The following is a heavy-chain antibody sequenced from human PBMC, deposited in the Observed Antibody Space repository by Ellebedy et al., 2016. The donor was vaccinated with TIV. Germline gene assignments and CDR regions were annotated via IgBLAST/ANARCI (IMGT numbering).Heavy chain of an antibody. D-gene: IGHD6-25*01. Sequence: GGSLRLSXAASGFTFSSYGMHWVRQAPGKGLEWVAVISYDGSKKSYADSVKGRFTISRDNSKNTLYLQMNSLRAEDTAVYHCAKDLRQRLPEIAFDIWGQGTMVTVSS. J-gene: IGHJ3*02. V-gene: IGHV3-30*18. CDR3: AKDLRQRLPEIAFDI. CDR2: ISYDGSKK. CDR1: GFTFSSYG.